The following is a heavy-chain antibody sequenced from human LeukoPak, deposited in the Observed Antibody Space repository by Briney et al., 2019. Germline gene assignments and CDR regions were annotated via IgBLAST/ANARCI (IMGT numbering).Heavy chain of an antibody. CDR3: ARRKIQLLLIGYFGY. CDR2: INNSGST. Sequence: PSETLSLTCAVYGGSFSGYSWSWIRQPPGKGLEWIGAINNSGSTNYNPSLKSRVTISVDTSKNQFSLKLSSVTAADTAVYYCARRKIQLLLIGYFGYWGQGTLVTVSS. J-gene: IGHJ4*02. CDR1: GGSFSGYS. V-gene: IGHV4-34*01. D-gene: IGHD5-18*01.